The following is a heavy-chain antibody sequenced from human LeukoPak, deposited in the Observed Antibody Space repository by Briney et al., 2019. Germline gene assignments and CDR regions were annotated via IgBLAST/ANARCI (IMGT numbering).Heavy chain of an antibody. CDR2: IWYDGSNK. CDR1: GFTFSSYA. J-gene: IGHJ4*02. D-gene: IGHD3-22*01. V-gene: IGHV3-33*08. Sequence: GRSLRLSCAASGFTFSSYAMHWVRQAPGKGLEWVAVIWYDGSNKYYADSVKGRFTISRDNSKNTLYLQMNSLRAEDTAVYYCAREGYYYDSSGQFDYWGQGTLVTVSS. CDR3: AREGYYYDSSGQFDY.